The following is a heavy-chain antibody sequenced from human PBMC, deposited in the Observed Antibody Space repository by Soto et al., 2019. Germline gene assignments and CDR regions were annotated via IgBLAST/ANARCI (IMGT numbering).Heavy chain of an antibody. CDR3: ATPTSRAVPYYYYYMDV. CDR2: ISNDGNKK. CDR1: GFTFSRNA. V-gene: IGHV3-30*03. J-gene: IGHJ6*03. Sequence: QVHLVESGGGVVQPGRSLALSCAASGFTFSRNAMHWVRQAPGKGLAWVAVISNDGNKKNYADAVKGRVTISRDNSKNRLYLQMNSLRAEDTAVYYCATPTSRAVPYYYYYMDVWGKGTTVSVSS. D-gene: IGHD6-19*01.